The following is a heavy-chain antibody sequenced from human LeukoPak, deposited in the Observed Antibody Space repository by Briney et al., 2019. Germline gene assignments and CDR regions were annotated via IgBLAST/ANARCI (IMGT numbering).Heavy chain of an antibody. J-gene: IGHJ4*02. CDR2: INWNGDNT. D-gene: IGHD3-9*01. V-gene: IGHV3-20*04. CDR1: GFTFDDYG. Sequence: GGSLRLSCAASGFTFDDYGMSWVRQAPGKGLEWVSGINWNGDNTDYADSVKSRFTISRDNAKNSLYLQMNSLRAEDTALYYCARGFDGNFDYWGQGTLVTVSP. CDR3: ARGFDGNFDY.